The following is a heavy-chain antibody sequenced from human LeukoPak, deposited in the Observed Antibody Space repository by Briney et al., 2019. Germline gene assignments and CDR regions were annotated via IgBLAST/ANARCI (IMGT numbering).Heavy chain of an antibody. J-gene: IGHJ5*02. CDR2: ISSSGSTK. CDR1: GFTFSDYY. CDR3: ARDSTSVGAFDP. Sequence: PGGSLRLSCAASGFTFSDYYMSWIRQAPGKGREWLSYISSSGSTKYYADSVKGRFTVSRDNPKNSLNLQMNSLRADDTAVYYCARDSTSVGAFDPWGRGALVTVSS. V-gene: IGHV3-11*01.